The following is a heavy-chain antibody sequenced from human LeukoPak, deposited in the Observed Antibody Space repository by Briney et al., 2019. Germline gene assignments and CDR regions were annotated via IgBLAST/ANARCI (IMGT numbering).Heavy chain of an antibody. CDR2: INQDGSGK. D-gene: IGHD3-10*01. Sequence: GGSLRLSCAASGFTFSSYWMSWVRQAPGKGLEWVANINQDGSGKYYVDSMKGRFTISRDNAKNSLYLQMNSLRAEDTAVYYCARGYGSGNYYFDYWGQGTLVSVSS. J-gene: IGHJ4*02. CDR3: ARGYGSGNYYFDY. V-gene: IGHV3-7*04. CDR1: GFTFSSYW.